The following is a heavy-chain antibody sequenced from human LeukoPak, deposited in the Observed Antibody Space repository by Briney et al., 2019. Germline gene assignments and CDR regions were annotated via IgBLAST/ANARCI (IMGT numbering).Heavy chain of an antibody. CDR2: INTYNGNT. V-gene: IGHV1-18*01. CDR3: ARNSHGYSSGWLQFNFDY. CDR1: GYTFTTYG. J-gene: IGHJ4*02. D-gene: IGHD6-19*01. Sequence: RASVKVSCQASGYTFTTYGITWVRQAPGQGPEWMGWINTYNGNTNYIQRLQGRVTMTTDTSTSTAYMELRSLGSDDTAVYYCARNSHGYSSGWLQFNFDYWGQGTLVTVSS.